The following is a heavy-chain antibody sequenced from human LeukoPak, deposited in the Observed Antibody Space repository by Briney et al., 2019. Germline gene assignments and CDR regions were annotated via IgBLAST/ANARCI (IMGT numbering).Heavy chain of an antibody. CDR3: ARDRYSSSYRSRWFDP. CDR1: GGTFSSYA. D-gene: IGHD6-6*01. V-gene: IGHV1-69*05. CDR2: IIPIFGTA. J-gene: IGHJ5*02. Sequence: SVKVSCRASGGTFSSYAISWVRQAPGQGLEWMGGIIPIFGTANYAQKFQGRVTITTEESKSTAYMELSSLRSEDKAVYYCARDRYSSSYRSRWFDPWGQGTLVTVSS.